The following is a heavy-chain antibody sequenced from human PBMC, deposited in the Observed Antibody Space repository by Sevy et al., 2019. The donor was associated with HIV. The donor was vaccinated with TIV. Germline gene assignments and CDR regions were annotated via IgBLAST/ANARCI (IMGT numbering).Heavy chain of an antibody. CDR3: ARGKQYYDFWSGYYRANCFDP. D-gene: IGHD3-3*01. CDR1: GYTFTSYD. Sequence: ASVKVSCKASGYTFTSYDINWVRQATGQGLEWMGWMNPNSGNTGYAQKFQGRVTMTRNTSISTAYMELSSLRSEDTAVHYCARGKQYYDFWSGYYRANCFDPWGQGTLVTVSS. CDR2: MNPNSGNT. V-gene: IGHV1-8*01. J-gene: IGHJ5*02.